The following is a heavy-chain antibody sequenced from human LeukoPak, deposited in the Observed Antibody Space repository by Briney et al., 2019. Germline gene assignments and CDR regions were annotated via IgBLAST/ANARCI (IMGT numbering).Heavy chain of an antibody. J-gene: IGHJ4*02. D-gene: IGHD6-19*01. CDR2: ISGSGGST. CDR1: GFTFRSYA. CDR3: ARRSDWHFDF. V-gene: IGHV3-23*01. Sequence: GGSLRLSCAASGFTFRSYAMSWVRPAPGKGLEWVSAISGSGGSTYYADSVKGRFTISRDTSKNTLYLQMNSLRAEDTAVYYCARRSDWHFDFWGQGTLVTVSS.